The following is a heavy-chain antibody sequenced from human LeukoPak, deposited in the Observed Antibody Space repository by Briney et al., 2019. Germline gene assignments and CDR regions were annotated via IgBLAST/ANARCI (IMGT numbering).Heavy chain of an antibody. D-gene: IGHD2-21*02. V-gene: IGHV3-23*01. CDR3: TKREDCGGDCPYYFDN. J-gene: IGHJ4*02. CDR1: GFTFKNYG. CDR2: INTRGDRT. Sequence: GGSLRLSCAASGFTFKNYGMAWVRQAPGKGLEWVSTINTRGDRTYYADSVKGRFTIDRDNSKNTMYLEINSLRAEDTAVYYCTKREDCGGDCPYYFDNWGQGTLVTVSS.